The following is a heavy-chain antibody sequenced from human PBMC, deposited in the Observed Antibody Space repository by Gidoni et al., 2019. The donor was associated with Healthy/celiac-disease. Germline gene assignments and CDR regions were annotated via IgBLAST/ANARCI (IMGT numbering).Heavy chain of an antibody. J-gene: IGHJ6*02. D-gene: IGHD6-13*01. CDR3: AREIGSSWDAYYYYYGMDV. V-gene: IGHV1-8*01. CDR2: MNPNSGNT. Sequence: QVQLVQSGAEVKKPGASVKVSCKASGSIFTSYDLNWVGHATGQGLEWMGWMNPNSGNTGYAQKFQGRVTMTRNTSISTAYMELSSLRSEDTAVYYCAREIGSSWDAYYYYYGMDVWGQGTTVTVSS. CDR1: GSIFTSYD.